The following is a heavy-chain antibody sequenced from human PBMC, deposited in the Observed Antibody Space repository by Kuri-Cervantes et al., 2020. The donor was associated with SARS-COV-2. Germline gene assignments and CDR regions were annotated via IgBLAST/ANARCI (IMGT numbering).Heavy chain of an antibody. CDR1: GFTFSSYW. Sequence: GGSLRLSCEASGFTFSSYWMSWVRQAPGKGLEWVANIKQDGSEKYYVDSVKGRFTISRDNAKNSLYLQMNSLGAEDTAVYYCAKIARVVVIAGAFDLWGQGTMVTVSS. CDR3: AKIARVVVIAGAFDL. D-gene: IGHD2-21*01. CDR2: IKQDGSEK. J-gene: IGHJ3*01. V-gene: IGHV3-7*03.